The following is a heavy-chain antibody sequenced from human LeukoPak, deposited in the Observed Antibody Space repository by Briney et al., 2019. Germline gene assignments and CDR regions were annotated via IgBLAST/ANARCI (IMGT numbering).Heavy chain of an antibody. CDR2: IYDSGST. CDR3: ARAARDTALAADY. J-gene: IGHJ4*02. Sequence: SETLSLTCTVSGGSIRSSYYYWGWIRQPPGKGLEWIGSIYDSGSTYYNPSLKSRVTISVDTSKNQFSLKLSSVTAADTAVYYCARAARDTALAADYWGQGTLVTVSS. V-gene: IGHV4-39*07. D-gene: IGHD5-18*01. CDR1: GGSIRSSYYY.